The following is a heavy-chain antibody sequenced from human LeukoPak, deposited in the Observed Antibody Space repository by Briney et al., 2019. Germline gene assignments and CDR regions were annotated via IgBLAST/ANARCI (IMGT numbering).Heavy chain of an antibody. J-gene: IGHJ4*02. D-gene: IGHD3-10*01. Sequence: SETLSLTCAVYGGSFSGYYWSWIRQPPGKGLEWIGEINHSGSTNHNPSLKSRVTISVDTSKNQFSLKLSSVTAADTAVFYCVRGLWDGSGSSPLGDYWGQGTLVTVSS. CDR3: VRGLWDGSGSSPLGDY. CDR1: GGSFSGYY. CDR2: INHSGST. V-gene: IGHV4-34*01.